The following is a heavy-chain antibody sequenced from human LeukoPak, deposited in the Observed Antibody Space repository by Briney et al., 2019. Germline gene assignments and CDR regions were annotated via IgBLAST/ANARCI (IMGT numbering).Heavy chain of an antibody. D-gene: IGHD2-2*02. J-gene: IGHJ4*02. Sequence: GGSLRLSCAGSGFTFTDHGMNWVRQAPGKGLEWVSTITGSGALTYYADSVKGRSTVSRDNSKNTLYLQMNSLRAEDTAVYYRAKCWRGSSTSCYTDYWGQGTLVTVSS. V-gene: IGHV3-23*01. CDR3: AKCWRGSSTSCYTDY. CDR2: ITGSGALT. CDR1: GFTFTDHG.